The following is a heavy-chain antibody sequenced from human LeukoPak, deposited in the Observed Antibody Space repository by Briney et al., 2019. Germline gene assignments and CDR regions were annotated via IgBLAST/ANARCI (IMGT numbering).Heavy chain of an antibody. V-gene: IGHV4-4*07. CDR2: IYISGST. J-gene: IGHJ4*02. Sequence: PSETLSLTCTVSGASINSHYWSWIRQPAGKGLEWIGRIYISGSTNYNSSLQSRVTMSVDTSKNQFSLKLSSVTAADTAVYYCAMSSGYDIDYWGQGTLVTVSS. CDR1: GASINSHY. D-gene: IGHD5-12*01. CDR3: AMSSGYDIDY.